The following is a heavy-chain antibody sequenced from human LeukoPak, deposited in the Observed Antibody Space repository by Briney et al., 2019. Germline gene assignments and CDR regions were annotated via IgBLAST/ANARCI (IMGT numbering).Heavy chain of an antibody. CDR2: IDHTGST. Sequence: SETLSLTCAVYGGSFSGYSWTWIRQPPGKGLEWIGEIDHTGSTNYNASLTSRDTISADTSQNQFSLRLSSVTAADTAVYYCAGVYVTVVRGSWLDPWGQGTLVTVSS. CDR1: GGSFSGYS. V-gene: IGHV4-34*01. CDR3: AGVYVTVVRGSWLDP. D-gene: IGHD3-10*01. J-gene: IGHJ5*02.